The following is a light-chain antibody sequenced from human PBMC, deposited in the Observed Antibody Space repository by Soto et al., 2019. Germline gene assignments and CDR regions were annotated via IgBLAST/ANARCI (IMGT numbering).Light chain of an antibody. CDR2: GNS. Sequence: QSVLTQPPSVSGAPGQRVTISCTGRSSNIGAGYDVHWYQQLPGTAPKLLIYGNSNRPSGVPDRFSGSKSGTSASLAITGLQAEDEADYYCQSYDSSLSGWVFGGGTKVTV. CDR3: QSYDSSLSGWV. V-gene: IGLV1-40*01. J-gene: IGLJ3*02. CDR1: SSNIGAGYD.